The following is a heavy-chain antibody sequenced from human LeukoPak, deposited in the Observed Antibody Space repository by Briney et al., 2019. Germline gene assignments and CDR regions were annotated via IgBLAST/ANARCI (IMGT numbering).Heavy chain of an antibody. Sequence: SETLSLTCTVSGGSISGYYWSWIRQPPGKGLEWIGEINHSGSTNYNPSLKSRVTISVDTSKNQFSLKLSSVTVADAAVYYCARGVLKNYDFWSGYINYFDYWGQGTLVTVSS. J-gene: IGHJ4*02. V-gene: IGHV4-34*01. D-gene: IGHD3-3*01. CDR2: INHSGST. CDR1: GGSISGYY. CDR3: ARGVLKNYDFWSGYINYFDY.